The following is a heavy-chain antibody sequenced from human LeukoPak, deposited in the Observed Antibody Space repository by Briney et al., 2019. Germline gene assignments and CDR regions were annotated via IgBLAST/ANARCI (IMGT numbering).Heavy chain of an antibody. CDR1: GYTFTSYA. J-gene: IGHJ4*02. V-gene: IGHV1-3*01. CDR3: ARAPASYSGYDYYFDY. CDR2: INAGNGNT. Sequence: ASVKVSCKASGYTFTSYAMRWVRQAPGQRLEWMGWINAGNGNTKYSQKFQGRVTITRDTSASTAYMELSSLRSEDTAVYYCARAPASYSGYDYYFDYWGQGTLVTVSS. D-gene: IGHD5-12*01.